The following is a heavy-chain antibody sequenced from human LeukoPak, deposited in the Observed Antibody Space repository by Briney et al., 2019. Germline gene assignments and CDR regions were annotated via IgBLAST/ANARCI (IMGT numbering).Heavy chain of an antibody. D-gene: IGHD1-20*01. CDR2: IIPIFGTA. J-gene: IGHJ4*02. CDR3: ASGITGAATPGDY. V-gene: IGHV1-69*13. CDR1: GCTFRSYA. Sequence: CSVKVSCMASGCTFRSYAISWVRQAPGQGLEWVGGIIPIFGTANYAQKFQGRVTITADESTSTAYMELSSLRSEDTAVYYCASGITGAATPGDYWGQGTLVAVSS.